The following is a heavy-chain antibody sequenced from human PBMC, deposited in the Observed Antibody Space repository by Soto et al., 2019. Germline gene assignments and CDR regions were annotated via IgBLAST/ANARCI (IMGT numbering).Heavy chain of an antibody. Sequence: QVQLQESGPGQLKPSETLSLSCTVSGGPISSYYWTWIRQPPGKGLEWIGYIHYSGSTDYNPSLKRRVTISLDTSKHQFALRLSSVTAADTALYYCARGRNSRTEDCGIDSGAWFDPWGQGTLVTVSS. J-gene: IGHJ5*02. CDR1: GGPISSYY. CDR2: IHYSGST. CDR3: ARGRNSRTEDCGIDSGAWFDP. D-gene: IGHD2-21*01. V-gene: IGHV4-59*01.